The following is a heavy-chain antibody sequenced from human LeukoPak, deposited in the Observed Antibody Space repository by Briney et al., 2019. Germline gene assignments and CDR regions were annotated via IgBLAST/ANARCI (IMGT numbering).Heavy chain of an antibody. D-gene: IGHD2-8*01. Sequence: PGGSLRLSCAASGFTFSSYAMHWVRQAPGKGLEYVSAISSNGGSTYYANSVKGRFTISRDNSKNTLYLQMGSLRAEDMAVYYCARGQESEYCTNGVCYTQAEYFQHWGQGTLVTVSS. J-gene: IGHJ1*01. CDR3: ARGQESEYCTNGVCYTQAEYFQH. V-gene: IGHV3-64*01. CDR2: ISSNGGST. CDR1: GFTFSSYA.